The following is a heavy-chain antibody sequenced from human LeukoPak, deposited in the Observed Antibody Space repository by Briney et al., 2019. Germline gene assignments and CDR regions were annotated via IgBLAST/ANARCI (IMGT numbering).Heavy chain of an antibody. D-gene: IGHD2-2*01. Sequence: GASVKVSCKASGGTFSSYAISWVRQAPGQGLEWMGRIIPILGIANYAQKFQGRVTITADKSTSTVYMELSSLRSEDTAVYYCARGYCSSTSCVYDYWGQGTLVTVSS. J-gene: IGHJ4*02. CDR1: GGTFSSYA. CDR2: IIPILGIA. V-gene: IGHV1-69*04. CDR3: ARGYCSSTSCVYDY.